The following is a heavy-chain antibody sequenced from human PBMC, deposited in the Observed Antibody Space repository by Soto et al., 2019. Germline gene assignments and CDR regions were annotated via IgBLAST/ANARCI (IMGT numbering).Heavy chain of an antibody. D-gene: IGHD3-22*01. J-gene: IGHJ5*02. CDR3: ARQATGYYYGWFDP. V-gene: IGHV4-31*03. CDR2: IYYSGST. CDR1: GGSISSGDYY. Sequence: SETLSLTCTVSGGSISSGDYYWSWIRQHPGKGLEWIGYIYYSGSTYYNPSLKSRVTISVDTSKNQFSLKLTSVTAADTAVYFCARQATGYYYGWFDPWGQGTLVTVSS.